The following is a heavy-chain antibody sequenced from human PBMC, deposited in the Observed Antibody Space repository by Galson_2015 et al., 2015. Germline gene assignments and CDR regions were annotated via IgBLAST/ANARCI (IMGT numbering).Heavy chain of an antibody. D-gene: IGHD2-15*01. J-gene: IGHJ6*03. CDR3: TRDRGIVVWFIYYMDV. CDR2: IRSKAYGGTT. CDR1: GFTFGDYA. Sequence: SLRLSCAASGFTFGDYAMSWVRQAPGKGLEWVGFIRSKAYGGTTEYAASVKGRFTISRDDSKSIAYLQMNSLKTEDTAVYYCTRDRGIVVWFIYYMDVWGKGTTVTVSS. V-gene: IGHV3-49*04.